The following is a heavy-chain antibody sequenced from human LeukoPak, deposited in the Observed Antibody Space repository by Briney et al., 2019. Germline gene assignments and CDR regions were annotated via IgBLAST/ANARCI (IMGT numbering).Heavy chain of an antibody. CDR3: AKLEDIVVVVAATGSGHAFDI. D-gene: IGHD2-15*01. V-gene: IGHV3-23*01. Sequence: AGGSLRLSCAASGFTFSSYAMSWVRQAPGKGLGWVSAISGSGGSTYYADSVKGRFTISRDNSKNTLYLQMNSLRAEDTAVYYCAKLEDIVVVVAATGSGHAFDIWGQGTMVTVSS. CDR2: ISGSGGST. CDR1: GFTFSSYA. J-gene: IGHJ3*02.